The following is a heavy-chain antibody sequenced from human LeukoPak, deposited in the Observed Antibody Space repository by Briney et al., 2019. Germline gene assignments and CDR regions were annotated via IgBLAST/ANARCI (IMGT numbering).Heavy chain of an antibody. D-gene: IGHD2/OR15-2a*01. Sequence: SETLSLTRTVSGGSISSYYWSWIRQSPGKGLEWIGEINHSGSTNYNPSLKSRVTISVDTSKNQFSLKLSSVTAADTAVYYCARFSGNRPIAHMDVWGKGTTVTVSS. CDR2: INHSGST. CDR3: ARFSGNRPIAHMDV. CDR1: GGSISSYY. J-gene: IGHJ6*03. V-gene: IGHV4-34*01.